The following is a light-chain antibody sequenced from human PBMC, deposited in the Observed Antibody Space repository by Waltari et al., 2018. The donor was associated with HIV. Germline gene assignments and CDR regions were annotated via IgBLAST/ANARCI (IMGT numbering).Light chain of an antibody. V-gene: IGLV3-21*02. CDR1: NIGSKT. CDR2: DDR. Sequence: SYVLTQPPSVSVAPGQTARITCGGNNIGSKTVHWYQQRPGQAPVLVVFDDRVRPSGIPERFSGSSSGNTATLTISRVEAGHEADYYCQVWDSSANGVFGGGTKLTVL. CDR3: QVWDSSANGV. J-gene: IGLJ2*01.